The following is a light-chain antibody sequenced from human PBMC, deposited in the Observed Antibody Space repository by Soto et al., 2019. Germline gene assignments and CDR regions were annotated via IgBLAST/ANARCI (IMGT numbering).Light chain of an antibody. CDR2: AAS. CDR1: QGISSN. CDR3: QQFNSYPIT. J-gene: IGKJ5*01. V-gene: IGKV1-9*01. Sequence: IQLTQSPFFLSASVGDRVPLTCRASQGISSNLAWYQQKPGKAPKLLIYAASTLQSGVPSRFSGSGSGTEFTLTISSLQPEDFATYYCQQFNSYPITFGQGTRLEIK.